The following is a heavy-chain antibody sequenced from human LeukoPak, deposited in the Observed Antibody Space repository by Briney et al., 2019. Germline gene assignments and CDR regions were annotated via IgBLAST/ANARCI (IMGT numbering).Heavy chain of an antibody. J-gene: IGHJ4*02. CDR3: AREGGEHDYGDYASLDY. V-gene: IGHV4-4*02. D-gene: IGHD4-17*01. Sequence: SETLSLTCAVSGGSISSSNWWSWVRQPPGKGLEWIGEIYHSGSTNYNPSLKSRVTISVDTSKNQFSLKLSSVTAADTAVYYCAREGGEHDYGDYASLDYWGQGTLVTVSS. CDR2: IYHSGST. CDR1: GGSISSSNW.